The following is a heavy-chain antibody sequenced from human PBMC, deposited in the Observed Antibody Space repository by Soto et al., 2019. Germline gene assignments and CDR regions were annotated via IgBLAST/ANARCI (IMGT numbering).Heavy chain of an antibody. V-gene: IGHV1-18*04. CDR3: GRDLYQSVFYYGMDV. Sequence: XSVKVSYKAIGYGFTRHYIHLVRHSPGQGLEWMGWISTYNGNTNYAQKLQGRVTMTTDTSTSTAYMELRSLRSDDTAVYYCGRDLYQSVFYYGMDVWGQGTTVTVSS. CDR2: ISTYNGNT. J-gene: IGHJ6*02. CDR1: GYGFTRHY. D-gene: IGHD2-2*01.